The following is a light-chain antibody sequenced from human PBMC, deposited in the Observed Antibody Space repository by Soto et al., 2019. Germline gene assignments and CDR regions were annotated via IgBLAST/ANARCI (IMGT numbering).Light chain of an antibody. J-gene: IGKJ1*01. CDR1: QSVSSY. Sequence: EIVLTQSPATLSLSPGERATLSCRASQSVSSYLAWYQQKPGQAPRLLIYDASNRATGIPARFSGSGSGTDFTLTISRLEPEHFAVYYCQQRSNWPWTFGQGTKVEIK. V-gene: IGKV3-11*01. CDR3: QQRSNWPWT. CDR2: DAS.